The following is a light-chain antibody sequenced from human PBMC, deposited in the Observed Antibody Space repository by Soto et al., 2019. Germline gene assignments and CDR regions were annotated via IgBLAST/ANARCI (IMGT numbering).Light chain of an antibody. CDR2: DAS. Sequence: DIQMTQSPSTLSASVGDIVTITCRASQSISTWLAWYQQKPGKAPKLLIYDASSLESGVPSRFSGSVSGTEFTLTISSLQPDDFATYYCQQYKSYSTFGQGTKVDIK. CDR1: QSISTW. J-gene: IGKJ1*01. V-gene: IGKV1-5*01. CDR3: QQYKSYST.